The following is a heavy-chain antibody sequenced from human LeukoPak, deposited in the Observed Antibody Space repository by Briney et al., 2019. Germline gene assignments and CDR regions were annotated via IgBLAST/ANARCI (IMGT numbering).Heavy chain of an antibody. Sequence: SETLSLTCTVSGGSISSSSYYWGWIRQPPGKGLEWIGSIYYSGSTYYNPSLKSRVTISVDTSKNQFSLKLSSVTAADTAVYYCARRQYCSSTSCQLYYYYYGMDVWGQGTTVTVFS. D-gene: IGHD2-2*01. CDR3: ARRQYCSSTSCQLYYYYYGMDV. CDR1: GGSISSSSYY. V-gene: IGHV4-39*01. J-gene: IGHJ6*02. CDR2: IYYSGST.